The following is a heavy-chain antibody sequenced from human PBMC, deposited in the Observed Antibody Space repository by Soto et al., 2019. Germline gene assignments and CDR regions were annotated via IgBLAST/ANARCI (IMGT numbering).Heavy chain of an antibody. CDR3: DRDLYSVWSDYCSAD. D-gene: IGHD3-3*01. CDR2: INPSGGST. V-gene: IGHV1-46*03. J-gene: IGHJ4*02. CDR1: GYDFPSAY. Sequence: ASVKVSCKAYGYDFPSAYMHWVRHAPGQGLEWMGIINPSGGSTSYAQKFQGRATMTRDTSTRTVYMELRSLSSEETAGYYYDRDLYSVWSDYCSADWGQGTLVTVSS.